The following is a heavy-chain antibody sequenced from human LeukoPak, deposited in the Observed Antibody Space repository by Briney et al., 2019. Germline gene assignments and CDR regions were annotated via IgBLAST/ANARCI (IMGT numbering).Heavy chain of an antibody. CDR3: AREDDYGGRVWFDP. J-gene: IGHJ5*02. CDR1: GGSISSYY. Sequence: PSETLSLTCTVSGGSISSYYWSWIRQPPGKGLEWIGYIYYSGSTNYNPSLKSRVTISVDTPKNQFSLKLRSVTAADTAVYYCAREDDYGGRVWFDPWGQGTQVTVSS. CDR2: IYYSGST. V-gene: IGHV4-59*12. D-gene: IGHD4-23*01.